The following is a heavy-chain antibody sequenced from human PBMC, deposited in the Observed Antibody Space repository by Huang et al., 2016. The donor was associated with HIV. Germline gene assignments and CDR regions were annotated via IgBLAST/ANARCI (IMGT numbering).Heavy chain of an antibody. D-gene: IGHD4-17*01. J-gene: IGHJ4*02. V-gene: IGHV4-59*01. CDR3: ARAREDYYDDTAPYFDF. Sequence: QVHLQESGPGLVKPSATLSLTCSVSGGSISSYFWSWIRQPPGKGLEWIAYINYSGNTNYNPTVKSRVTMSLDTAKNQFSLNLSSVTAADTAVYYCARAREDYYDDTAPYFDFWGQGILVSVSS. CDR1: GGSISSYF. CDR2: INYSGNT.